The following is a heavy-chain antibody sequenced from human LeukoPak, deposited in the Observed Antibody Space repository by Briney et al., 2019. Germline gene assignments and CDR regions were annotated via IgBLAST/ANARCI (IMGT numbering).Heavy chain of an antibody. V-gene: IGHV3-23*01. CDR1: GFTFSSYA. J-gene: IGHJ6*02. CDR3: AKGMGIIPLYGMDV. CDR2: ISGSGGST. Sequence: PGGSLRLSCAASGFTFSSYAMSWVRQAPGKGLEWVSAISGSGGSTYYADSVKGRFTISRDNSKNTLYLQMNSLRAEDTAVYYCAKGMGIIPLYGMDVWGQGTTVTVSS. D-gene: IGHD3-3*01.